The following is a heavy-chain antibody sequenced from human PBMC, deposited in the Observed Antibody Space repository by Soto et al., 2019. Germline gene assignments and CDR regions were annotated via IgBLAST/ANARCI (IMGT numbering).Heavy chain of an antibody. D-gene: IGHD3-10*01. CDR1: GGSISSGGYY. CDR2: IYYTGST. J-gene: IGHJ4*02. Sequence: QVQLQESGPGLVKPSQTLSLTCTVSGGSISSGGYYWNWIRHLPGKGLEWIGYIYYTGSTQYNPSLESRVTISVDTSKNQFSLEVTSVTATDTAVYYCARTPPHYGSGIGWSDYWGQGIVVTVSS. CDR3: ARTPPHYGSGIGWSDY. V-gene: IGHV4-31*03.